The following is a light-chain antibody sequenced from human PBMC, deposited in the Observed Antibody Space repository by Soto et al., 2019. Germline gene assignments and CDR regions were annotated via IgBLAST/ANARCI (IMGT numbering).Light chain of an antibody. J-gene: IGKJ1*01. CDR1: QSVSSYY. CDR3: QQCGSSPWT. Sequence: ESGLTQSPGTLSLSPGERATLSCRASQSVSSYYLAWYQQKPGQAPRLLIYAASSRATGIPDRFSAGGSGTDFTLTISRLEPEDFAVYYCQQCGSSPWTFGQGTKVEIK. CDR2: AAS. V-gene: IGKV3-20*01.